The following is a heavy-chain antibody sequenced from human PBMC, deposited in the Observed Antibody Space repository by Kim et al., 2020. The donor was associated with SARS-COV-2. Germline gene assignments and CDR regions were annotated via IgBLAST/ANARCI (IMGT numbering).Heavy chain of an antibody. CDR2: INRDGREE. CDR1: GFTFSSYW. J-gene: IGHJ4*02. D-gene: IGHD4-17*01. CDR3: ARDFYGGSDY. V-gene: IGHV3-7*01. Sequence: GGSLRLSCVGSGFTFSSYWMSWVRQAPGKGLDWVANINRDGREEYYVDSVQGRFTISRDNAENSLYLQMNSLRAEDTAVYYCARDFYGGSDYWGQGTLVT.